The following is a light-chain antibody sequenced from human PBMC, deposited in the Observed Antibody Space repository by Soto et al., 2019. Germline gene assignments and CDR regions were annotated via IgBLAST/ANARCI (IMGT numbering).Light chain of an antibody. CDR3: QQYGRSPLT. CDR1: QSVSSSS. V-gene: IGKV3-20*01. Sequence: EIVLTQPPGTLSLSPGERATLPCRASQSVSSSSLAWFQQKPGQAPRLLNYGASSRATGIPDRFSGSGSGTDFTLTISRLEPEDFAVYHCQQYGRSPLTFGGGTKVDIK. CDR2: GAS. J-gene: IGKJ4*01.